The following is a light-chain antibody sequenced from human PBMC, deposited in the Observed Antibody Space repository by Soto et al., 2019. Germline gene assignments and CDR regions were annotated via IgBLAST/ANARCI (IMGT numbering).Light chain of an antibody. V-gene: IGKV1-27*01. Sequence: DIQMTQSPSSLSASVGDRVTITCRASQGIGNYLAWYQQTPGRVPTLLIYAASTLQSGVPSRFSGSGSGTDFTLTISSLQPEDVATYYCQKYNSAPRTFGQGTKVEIK. J-gene: IGKJ1*01. CDR3: QKYNSAPRT. CDR2: AAS. CDR1: QGIGNY.